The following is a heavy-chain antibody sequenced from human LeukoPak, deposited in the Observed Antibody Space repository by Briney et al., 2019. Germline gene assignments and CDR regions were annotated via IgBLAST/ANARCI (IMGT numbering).Heavy chain of an antibody. Sequence: GASVKVSCKASGYTFTSYYMRWVRQAPGQGLEWMGIINPSGGSTSYAQKFQGRVTMTRDTSTSTVYMELSSLRSEDTAVYYRARQQLANWFDPWGQGTLVTVSS. J-gene: IGHJ5*02. V-gene: IGHV1-46*01. CDR3: ARQQLANWFDP. CDR2: INPSGGST. CDR1: GYTFTSYY. D-gene: IGHD6-13*01.